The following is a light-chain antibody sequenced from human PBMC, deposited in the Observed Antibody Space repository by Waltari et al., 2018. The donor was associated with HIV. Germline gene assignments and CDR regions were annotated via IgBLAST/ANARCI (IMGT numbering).Light chain of an antibody. V-gene: IGKV1-39*01. CDR2: SAS. Sequence: DIQMTQSPSSLSASVGDRVAITCLTSQAISNYLNWYQQKAGKAPKLLICSASTFQSGVPSRFSGRGSGTDFTLNISSLQPDDSATYFCQQSYSTPLTFGGGTKVELK. J-gene: IGKJ4*01. CDR3: QQSYSTPLT. CDR1: QAISNY.